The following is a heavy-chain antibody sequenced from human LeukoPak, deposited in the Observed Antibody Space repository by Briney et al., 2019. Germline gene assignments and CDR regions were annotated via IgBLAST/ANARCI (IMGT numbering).Heavy chain of an antibody. CDR3: ASQIIAAPHGY. J-gene: IGHJ4*02. Sequence: GGSLRLSCAASGFTFSSYSMNWVRQAPGKGLEWVSSISSSSSYIYYADSVKGRFTISRDNAKDSLYLQMNSLRAEDTAVYYCASQIIAAPHGYWGQGTLVTVSS. D-gene: IGHD6-6*01. CDR1: GFTFSSYS. CDR2: ISSSSSYI. V-gene: IGHV3-21*01.